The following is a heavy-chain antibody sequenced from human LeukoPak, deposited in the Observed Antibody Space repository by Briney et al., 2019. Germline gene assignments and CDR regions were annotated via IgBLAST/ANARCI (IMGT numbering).Heavy chain of an antibody. D-gene: IGHD1-14*01. J-gene: IGHJ4*02. CDR2: INTESGIT. CDR1: GYTFTDYY. CDR3: ARGVVHHNEY. Sequence: ASVKVSCRASGYTFTDYYIHRVRQAPGQGLEWVGRINTESGITNYAQKFQGRVTMTRDTSINTAYVELTRLTSDDTSVYYCARGVVHHNEYWGQGSLVAVSS. V-gene: IGHV1-2*06.